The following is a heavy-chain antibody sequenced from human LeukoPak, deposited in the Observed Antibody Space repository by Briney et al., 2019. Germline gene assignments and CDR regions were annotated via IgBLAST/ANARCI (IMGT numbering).Heavy chain of an antibody. CDR2: IYSGGST. V-gene: IGHV3-53*01. J-gene: IGHJ5*02. D-gene: IGHD6-13*01. Sequence: GGSLRLSCAASGFTVSSNYMSRVRQAPGKGLEWVSVIYSGGSTYYADSVKGRFTISRDNSKNTLYLQMNSLRAEDTAVYYCARYPAGRFDPWGQGTLVTVSS. CDR3: ARYPAGRFDP. CDR1: GFTVSSNY.